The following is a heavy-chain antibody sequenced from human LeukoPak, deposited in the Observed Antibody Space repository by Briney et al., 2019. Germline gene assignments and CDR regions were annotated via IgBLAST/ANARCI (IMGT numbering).Heavy chain of an antibody. Sequence: ASVKVSCKASGYTFTTYDINWVRQATGQGLEWMGWMNPNSGNTGYAQKFQGRVTITRSTSISTAYMELNSLRSEDTAVYYCARRSGSGRNPFHIWGQGTMVTVSS. J-gene: IGHJ3*02. CDR3: ARRSGSGRNPFHI. D-gene: IGHD3-10*01. CDR1: GYTFTTYD. V-gene: IGHV1-8*03. CDR2: MNPNSGNT.